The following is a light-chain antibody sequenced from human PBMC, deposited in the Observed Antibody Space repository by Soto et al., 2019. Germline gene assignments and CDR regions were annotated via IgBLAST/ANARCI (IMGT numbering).Light chain of an antibody. V-gene: IGLV1-44*01. CDR2: SND. J-gene: IGLJ7*01. Sequence: QSVLTQPPSASGTPGQRVTISCSGSGSNIGSHTVSWYQQLPGPAPNLLIYSNDQRPSGVPDRFSGSKSGTSASLAISGLQSDDEADYYCAAWDDSLSGAVFGGGTQLTVL. CDR1: GSNIGSHT. CDR3: AAWDDSLSGAV.